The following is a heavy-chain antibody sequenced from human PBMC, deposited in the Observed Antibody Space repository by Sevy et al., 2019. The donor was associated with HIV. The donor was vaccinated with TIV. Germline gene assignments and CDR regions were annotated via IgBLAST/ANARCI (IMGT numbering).Heavy chain of an antibody. Sequence: SETLSLTCAVYGGSFSGYYWSWIRQPPGKGLEWIGEINHSGSTNYNRSLKSRVTISVDTSKNQFSLKLSAVTAADTAVYYCARGLPLDRTYYYYYGMDVWGQGTTVTVSS. CDR1: GGSFSGYY. CDR3: ARGLPLDRTYYYYYGMDV. V-gene: IGHV4-34*01. CDR2: INHSGST. J-gene: IGHJ6*02.